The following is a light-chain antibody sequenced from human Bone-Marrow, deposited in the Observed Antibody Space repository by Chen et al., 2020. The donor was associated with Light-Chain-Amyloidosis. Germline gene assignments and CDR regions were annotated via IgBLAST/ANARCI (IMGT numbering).Light chain of an antibody. J-gene: IGLJ3*02. Sequence: SYVLTQPSSVSVAPGQTATIACGGNNIGSTSVHWYQQTPGQAPLLVVYDDSDRPSGIPGRLSGSNSGNTATLTISRVAAGDDADYYCQVWDRSSDRPVFGGGTKLTVL. CDR3: QVWDRSSDRPV. CDR2: DDS. CDR1: NIGSTS. V-gene: IGLV3-21*02.